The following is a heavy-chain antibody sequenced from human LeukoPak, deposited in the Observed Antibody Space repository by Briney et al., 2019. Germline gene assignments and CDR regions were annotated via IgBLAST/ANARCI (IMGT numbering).Heavy chain of an antibody. Sequence: ASVKVSCKASGYTFTGYYMHWVRQAPGQGLEWMGWINPNSGGTNYAQKFQGWVTMTRDTSISTAYMELSRLRSDDTAVYYCARSGRYFDWLLHRWFDPWGQGTLVTVSS. CDR1: GYTFTGYY. CDR3: ARSGRYFDWLLHRWFDP. V-gene: IGHV1-2*04. CDR2: INPNSGGT. J-gene: IGHJ5*02. D-gene: IGHD3-9*01.